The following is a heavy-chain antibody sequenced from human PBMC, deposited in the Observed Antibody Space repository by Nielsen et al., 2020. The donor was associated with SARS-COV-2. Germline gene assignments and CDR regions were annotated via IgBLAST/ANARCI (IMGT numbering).Heavy chain of an antibody. V-gene: IGHV3-15*01. CDR2: IKSKTDGGTT. D-gene: IGHD6-6*01. CDR1: GFTFSNAW. Sequence: GESLKISCAASGFTFSNAWMSWVRQAPGKGLEWVGRIKSKTDGGTTDYAAPVKGRFTISRDDSKSTLYLQMNSPKTEDTAVYYCTTELVGFDYWGQGTLVTVSS. CDR3: TTELVGFDY. J-gene: IGHJ4*02.